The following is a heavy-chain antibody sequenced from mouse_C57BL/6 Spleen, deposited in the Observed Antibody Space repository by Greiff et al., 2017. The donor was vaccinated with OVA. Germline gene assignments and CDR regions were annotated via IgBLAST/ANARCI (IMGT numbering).Heavy chain of an antibody. CDR1: GFTFSDYG. V-gene: IGHV5-17*01. CDR2: ISSGSSTI. D-gene: IGHD1-1*01. CDR3: ARKDFDYYGSSYVGVAY. J-gene: IGHJ3*01. Sequence: EVNVVESGGGLVKPGGSLKLSCAASGFTFSDYGMHWVRQAPEKGLEWVAYISSGSSTIYYADTVKGRFTISRDNAKNTLFLQMTSLRSEDTAMYYCARKDFDYYGSSYVGVAYWGQGTLVTVSA.